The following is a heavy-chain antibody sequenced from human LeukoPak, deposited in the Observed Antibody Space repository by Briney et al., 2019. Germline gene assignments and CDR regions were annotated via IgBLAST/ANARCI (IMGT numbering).Heavy chain of an antibody. CDR2: INHSGSI. D-gene: IGHD3-3*01. V-gene: IGHV4-34*01. CDR3: AREDYDDSGAWYFDL. J-gene: IGHJ2*01. CDR1: GGSFSGYY. Sequence: PSETLSLTCAVYGGSFSGYYWSWIRQPPGKGLEWIGEINHSGSINYNSSLKSRVTISVDKSKNQFSLKLSSVTAADTAVYYCAREDYDDSGAWYFDLWGRGTLVTVSS.